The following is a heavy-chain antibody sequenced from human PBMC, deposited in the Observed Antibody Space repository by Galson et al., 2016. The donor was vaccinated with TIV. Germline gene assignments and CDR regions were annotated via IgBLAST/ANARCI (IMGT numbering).Heavy chain of an antibody. CDR2: IIAIFGTT. CDR1: GGIFRRHA. V-gene: IGHV1-69*13. CDR3: AKGTGYALRKNYFDQ. Sequence: SVKASCKVSGGIFRRHAISWVRQAPGQGLEWTGGIIAIFGTTDYAQKFQGRFTITADESTSTVYMELSSLRSEDTAVFYCAKGTGYALRKNYFDQWGQGTLVTVSS. J-gene: IGHJ5*02. D-gene: IGHD5-12*01.